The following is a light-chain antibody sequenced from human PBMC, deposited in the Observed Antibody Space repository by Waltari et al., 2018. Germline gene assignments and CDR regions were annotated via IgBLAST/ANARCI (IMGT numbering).Light chain of an antibody. CDR2: VVS. Sequence: QSALTQPASVSGSPGQSITISCTGTSSDIGGYKYVSWYQQHPGKAPKLMIYVVSNRPSGFSNRFPGSRSVSTASLTISGLQSEDEADYYCSSYMNSSLVFGAGTKVTVL. J-gene: IGLJ3*02. V-gene: IGLV2-14*01. CDR3: SSYMNSSLV. CDR1: SSDIGGYKY.